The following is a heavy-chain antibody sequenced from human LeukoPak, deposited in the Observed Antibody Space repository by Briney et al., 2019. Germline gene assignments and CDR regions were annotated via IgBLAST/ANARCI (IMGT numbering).Heavy chain of an antibody. V-gene: IGHV4-59*01. J-gene: IGHJ1*01. Sequence: SETLSLTCTVSGGSISSYYWSWIRQPPGKGLEWIGYIYYSGSTNYNPSLKSRVTISVDTSKNQFSLKLSSVTAADTAVYYCVRWARGVTAATEYFQHWGQGTLVTVSS. CDR2: IYYSGST. D-gene: IGHD2-21*02. CDR1: GGSISSYY. CDR3: VRWARGVTAATEYFQH.